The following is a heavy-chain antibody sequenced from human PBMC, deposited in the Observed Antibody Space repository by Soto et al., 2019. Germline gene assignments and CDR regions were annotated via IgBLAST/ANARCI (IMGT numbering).Heavy chain of an antibody. D-gene: IGHD3-22*01. CDR1: GDGFSNYG. CDR2: ISAYDGQT. J-gene: IGHJ4*02. Sequence: ASVKVSCKASGDGFSNYGFSWVRQAPGQGLEWLGWISAYDGQTNYTKKFQGRVTMTTDTSSSTAFMELRSLRYDDTAVYYCARVWYYDSSGYYAFDYWGLGTLVTVSS. V-gene: IGHV1-18*01. CDR3: ARVWYYDSSGYYAFDY.